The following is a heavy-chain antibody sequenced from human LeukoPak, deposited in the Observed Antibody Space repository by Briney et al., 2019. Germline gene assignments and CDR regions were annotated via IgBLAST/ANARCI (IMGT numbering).Heavy chain of an antibody. CDR3: AREGAWYNWNYHWFDP. CDR1: GFTFSSYW. V-gene: IGHV3-7*03. D-gene: IGHD1-7*01. Sequence: GGSLRLSCAASGFTFSSYWMSWVRQAPGKGLEWVANIKQDGSEIYYVDSVKGRFTISRDNAKNSLYLQMNSLRAEDTAVYYCAREGAWYNWNYHWFDPWGQGTLVTVSS. J-gene: IGHJ5*02. CDR2: IKQDGSEI.